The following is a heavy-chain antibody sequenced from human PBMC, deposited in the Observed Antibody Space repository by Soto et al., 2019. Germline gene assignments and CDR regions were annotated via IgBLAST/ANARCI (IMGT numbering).Heavy chain of an antibody. V-gene: IGHV1-2*04. CDR1: GYTFTGYY. D-gene: IGHD2-15*01. Sequence: ASVKVSCKASGYTFTGYYMHWVRQAPGQGLEWMGWINPNSGGTNYAQKFQGWVTMTRDTSISTAYMELSRLRSDDAAVYYCARDLLYCSGGSCYSGGSDYWGQGTLVTVSS. CDR2: INPNSGGT. CDR3: ARDLLYCSGGSCYSGGSDY. J-gene: IGHJ4*02.